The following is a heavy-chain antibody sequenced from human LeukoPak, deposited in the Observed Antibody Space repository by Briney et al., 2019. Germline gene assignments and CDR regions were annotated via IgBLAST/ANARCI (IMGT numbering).Heavy chain of an antibody. V-gene: IGHV3-30*02. CDR3: AKDRRIAARPTRGEFDY. CDR2: IRYDGSNK. Sequence: GGSLRLSCAASGFTFSSYGMHWVRQAPGKGLEWVAFIRYDGSNKYYADSVKGRFTISRDNSKNTLYLQMNSLRAEDTAVYYCAKDRRIAARPTRGEFDYWGQGTLVTVSS. J-gene: IGHJ4*02. CDR1: GFTFSSYG. D-gene: IGHD6-6*01.